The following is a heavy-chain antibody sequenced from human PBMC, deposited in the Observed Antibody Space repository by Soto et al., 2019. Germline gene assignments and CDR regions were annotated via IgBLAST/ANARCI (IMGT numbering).Heavy chain of an antibody. CDR1: GVSLSSSSW. CDR2: IFYSGST. D-gene: IGHD3-3*01. V-gene: IGHV4-4*02. CDR3: AREGLYRAARYYYYYGMDV. J-gene: IGHJ6*02. Sequence: WETLSLTCALSGVSLSSSSWWSWVRQPPGKTLEWLGEIFYSGSTKYNPSLNSRVTISVDTSKNQFSLKLSSVTAADTAVYYCAREGLYRAARYYYYYGMDVWGQGTTVTVSS.